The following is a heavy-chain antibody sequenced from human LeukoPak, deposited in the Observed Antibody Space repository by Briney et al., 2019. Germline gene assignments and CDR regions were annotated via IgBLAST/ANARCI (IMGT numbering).Heavy chain of an antibody. V-gene: IGHV3-7*01. Sequence: GGSLRLSCAASGFPFSSYWMSWVRQAPGKGLEWVANIKPDGSEKYYVDSVKGRFTISRDNAKNSLYLQMNSLRAEDTAVYYCSRDLYGDYFDYWGQGTLVAVSS. J-gene: IGHJ4*02. CDR2: IKPDGSEK. CDR3: SRDLYGDYFDY. D-gene: IGHD4-17*01. CDR1: GFPFSSYW.